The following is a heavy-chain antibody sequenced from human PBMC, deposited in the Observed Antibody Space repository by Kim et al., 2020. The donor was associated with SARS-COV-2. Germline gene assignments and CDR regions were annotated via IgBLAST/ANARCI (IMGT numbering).Heavy chain of an antibody. CDR2: ISGSGGST. V-gene: IGHV3-23*01. CDR3: AKYLRYYYDSSGYDLENY. J-gene: IGHJ4*02. CDR1: GFTFSSYA. Sequence: GGSLRLSCAASGFTFSSYAMSWVRQAPGKGLEWVSAISGSGGSTYYADSVKGRFTISRDNSKNTLYLQMNSLRAEDTAVYYCAKYLRYYYDSSGYDLENYCGQGTLVTVSS. D-gene: IGHD3-22*01.